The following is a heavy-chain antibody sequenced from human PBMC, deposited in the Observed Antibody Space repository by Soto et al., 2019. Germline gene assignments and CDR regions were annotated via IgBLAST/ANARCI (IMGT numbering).Heavy chain of an antibody. CDR2: INSDGSST. Sequence: GGSLRLSCAASGFTFSSYWMHWVRQAPGKGLVWVSRINSDGSSTSYADSVKGRFTISRDNAKNTLYLQMNSLRAEDTAVYYCARENTDSSGYYLDYWGQGTLVTVSS. V-gene: IGHV3-74*01. J-gene: IGHJ4*02. CDR3: ARENTDSSGYYLDY. D-gene: IGHD3-22*01. CDR1: GFTFSSYW.